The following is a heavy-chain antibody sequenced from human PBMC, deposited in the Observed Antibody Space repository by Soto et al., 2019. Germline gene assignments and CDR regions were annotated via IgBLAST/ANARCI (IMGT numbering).Heavy chain of an antibody. V-gene: IGHV2-5*02. CDR1: GFSLSTTGVG. CDR2: IYWDDDK. Sequence: QITLKESGPTLVRPTQTLTLTCTFSGFSLSTTGVGVGWIRQPPGKALEWLALIYWDDDKRYSPSLKSRLTITTDTSKNALILTMTPMHPLHTATYYCAQILLDYFFGRERPNYFDPCGQGTLVTVSS. CDR3: AQILLDYFFGRERPNYFDP. J-gene: IGHJ5*02. D-gene: IGHD1-7*01.